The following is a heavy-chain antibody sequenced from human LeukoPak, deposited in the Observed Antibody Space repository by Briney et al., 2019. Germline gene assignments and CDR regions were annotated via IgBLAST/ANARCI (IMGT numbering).Heavy chain of an antibody. J-gene: IGHJ4*02. CDR3: ARETEALDY. Sequence: GGSLRLSCAASGFTFSGYPIHWVRQAPGKGLEWVAVISYDGSNKYYADSVKGRFAISRDNSKNTLYLQMNSLRAEDTAVYYCARETEALDYWGQGTLVTVSS. CDR1: GFTFSGYP. V-gene: IGHV3-30*09. D-gene: IGHD2-21*02. CDR2: ISYDGSNK.